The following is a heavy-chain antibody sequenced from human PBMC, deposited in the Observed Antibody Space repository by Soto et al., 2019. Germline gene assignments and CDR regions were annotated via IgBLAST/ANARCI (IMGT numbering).Heavy chain of an antibody. V-gene: IGHV3-23*03. CDR3: TKR. CDR2: IDGGGGRT. J-gene: IGHJ4*02. CDR1: AFTFGTYG. Sequence: EVLLLESGGGLVQPGGSLRLSCAVSAFTFGTYGITWVRQAPGRGLEWVSGIDGGGGRTWYADSVKGRFNMSRDNSKNSVYLQMNRVGHSNTAIYYFTKRCGQGNVV.